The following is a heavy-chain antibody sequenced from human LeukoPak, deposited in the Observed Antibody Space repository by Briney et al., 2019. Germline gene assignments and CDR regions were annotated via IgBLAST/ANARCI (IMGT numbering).Heavy chain of an antibody. CDR2: ISSSSSYI. V-gene: IGHV3-21*01. CDR3: ARDLLGNNWYILDY. D-gene: IGHD6-13*01. J-gene: IGHJ4*02. Sequence: GGSLRLSCAASGFTFSSYTMNWVRQAPGKGLEWVSSISSSSSYIYYADSVKGRFTISRDNAKNSLYLQMNSLRAEDTAVYYCARDLLGNNWYILDYWGQGTLVTVSS. CDR1: GFTFSSYT.